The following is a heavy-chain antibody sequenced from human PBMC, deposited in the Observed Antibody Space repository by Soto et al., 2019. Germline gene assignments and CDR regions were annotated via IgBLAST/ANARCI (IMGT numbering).Heavy chain of an antibody. D-gene: IGHD4-17*01. J-gene: IGHJ4*02. V-gene: IGHV4-39*01. CDR1: DGSISSSSYY. Sequence: QLQLQESGPGLVKPSETLSLTCTVSDGSISSSSYYWGWIRQPPGKGLEWIGSISYSGSTYYNPPLKSRVTISVDPSKNQFSLKLSSVTAADTAVYYCASSYGDYVSYWGQGTLVTVSS. CDR2: ISYSGST. CDR3: ASSYGDYVSY.